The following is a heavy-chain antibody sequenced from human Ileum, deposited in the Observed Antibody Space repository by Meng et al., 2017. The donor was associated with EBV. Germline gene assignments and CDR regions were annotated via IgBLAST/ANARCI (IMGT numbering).Heavy chain of an antibody. CDR1: GYNFIAYY. CDR3: ATLEGPFRSTSGSAPDF. J-gene: IGHJ4*02. CDR2: INPHSGAT. Sequence: QGQPRLSGAEVKKPXXSVKVXGKASGYNFIAYYLHWVRQAPGQGLEYMGRINPHSGATIYAQRFQGRVTMTRDTSINTAYMELSSLRSDDTAIYYCATLEGPFRSTSGSAPDFWGQGTLVTVSS. D-gene: IGHD2/OR15-2a*01. V-gene: IGHV1-2*06.